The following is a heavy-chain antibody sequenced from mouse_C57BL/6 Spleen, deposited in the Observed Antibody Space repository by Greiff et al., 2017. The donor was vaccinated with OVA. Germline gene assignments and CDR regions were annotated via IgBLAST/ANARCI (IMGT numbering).Heavy chain of an antibody. CDR3: ARSMVTSPFAY. CDR2: IYPGSGNT. V-gene: IGHV1-66*01. Sequence: VHLVESGPELVKPGASVKISCKASGYSFTSYYIHWVKQRPGQGLEWIGWIYPGSGNTKYNEKFKGKATLTADTSSSTAYMQLSSLTSEDSAVYYCARSMVTSPFAYWGQGTLVTVSA. J-gene: IGHJ3*01. D-gene: IGHD2-2*01. CDR1: GYSFTSYY.